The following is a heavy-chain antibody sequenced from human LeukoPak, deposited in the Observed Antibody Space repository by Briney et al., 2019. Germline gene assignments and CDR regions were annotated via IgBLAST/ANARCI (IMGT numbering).Heavy chain of an antibody. CDR1: GFTFSSYN. CDR2: ITSTGSYT. V-gene: IGHV3-21*01. D-gene: IGHD2-15*01. J-gene: IGHJ6*03. Sequence: GGSLRLSCAASGFTFSSYNMNWVRQAPGKGLEWVSSITSTGSYTFYADSVKGRFTISRDNAKNSLYLQMNSLRAEDTAVYYCARGYCSGGSCYSGYYYYYMDVWGKGTTVTISS. CDR3: ARGYCSGGSCYSGYYYYYMDV.